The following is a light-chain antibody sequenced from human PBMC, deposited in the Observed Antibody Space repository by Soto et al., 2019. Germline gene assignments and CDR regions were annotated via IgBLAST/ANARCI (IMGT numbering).Light chain of an antibody. J-gene: IGLJ1*01. CDR2: DVS. Sequence: QSALTQPASVSGSPGQSITISCTGTSSDVGDYNYVSWYQQHPGKAPKLMIYDVSNRPSGVSNRFSGSKSGNTASLTISGLQAEDESDYYCSSYTSSSTLYVFGTGTKV. V-gene: IGLV2-14*01. CDR1: SSDVGDYNY. CDR3: SSYTSSSTLYV.